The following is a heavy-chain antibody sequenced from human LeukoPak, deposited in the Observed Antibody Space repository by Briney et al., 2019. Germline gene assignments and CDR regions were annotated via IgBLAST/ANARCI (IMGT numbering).Heavy chain of an antibody. CDR3: ARNLWFGDMIRD. Sequence: PSQTLSLTCTVSGGSISSGSYYWSWIRQPAGKGLEWIGRIYTSGSTNYNPSLKSRVTISVDTSKNQFSLKLSSVTAADTAVYYCARNLWFGDMIRDWGQGTLVTVSS. CDR1: GGSISSGSYY. D-gene: IGHD3-10*01. J-gene: IGHJ4*02. CDR2: IYTSGST. V-gene: IGHV4-61*02.